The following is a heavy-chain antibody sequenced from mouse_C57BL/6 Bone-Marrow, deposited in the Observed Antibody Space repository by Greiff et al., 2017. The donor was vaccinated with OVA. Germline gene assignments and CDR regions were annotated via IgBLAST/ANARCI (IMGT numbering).Heavy chain of an antibody. CDR3: ARGGNYYDYGWFAY. CDR1: GYTFTSYW. V-gene: IGHV1-52*01. CDR2: IDPSDSET. D-gene: IGHD2-4*01. Sequence: QVQLKQPGAELVRPGSSVKLSCKASGYTFTSYWMHWVKQRPIQGLEWIGNIDPSDSETHYNQKFKDKATLTVDKSSSTAYMQLSSLTSEDSAVYYCARGGNYYDYGWFAYWGQGTLVTVSA. J-gene: IGHJ3*01.